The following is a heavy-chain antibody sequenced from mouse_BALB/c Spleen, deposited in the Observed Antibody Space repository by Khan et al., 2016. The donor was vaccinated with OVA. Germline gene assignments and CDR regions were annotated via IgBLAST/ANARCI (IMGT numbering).Heavy chain of an antibody. D-gene: IGHD1-1*02. J-gene: IGHJ1*01. V-gene: IGHV1S81*02. CDR3: TRGGGFYWYFDV. CDR2: INPSNGGS. CDR1: GYTFTSYY. Sequence: QVQLQQPGAELVKPGASVKLSCKASGYTFTSYYMYWVKQRPGQGLEWIGGINPSNGGSNFNEKFKNKATLTVDKSSSTAYMPLSSLTSEDSAVYYCTRGGGFYWYFDVWGAGTTVTVSS.